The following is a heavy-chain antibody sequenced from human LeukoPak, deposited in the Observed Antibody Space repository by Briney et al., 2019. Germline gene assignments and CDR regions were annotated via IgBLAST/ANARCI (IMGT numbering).Heavy chain of an antibody. D-gene: IGHD3-22*01. CDR1: GGSISSGGYY. Sequence: LSLTCTVSGGSISSGGYYWSWIRQPPGKGLEWVSIIYSGGSTYYADSVRGRFTISRDTSKNTLYLQLNSLRAEDTAVYYCARGPIYNDSSGYYYCFDYWGQGTLVTVSS. V-gene: IGHV3-53*01. CDR2: IYSGGST. CDR3: ARGPIYNDSSGYYYCFDY. J-gene: IGHJ4*02.